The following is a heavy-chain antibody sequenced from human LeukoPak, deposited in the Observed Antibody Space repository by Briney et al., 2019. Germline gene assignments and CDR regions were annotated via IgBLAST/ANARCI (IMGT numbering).Heavy chain of an antibody. Sequence: PGGSLRLSCAASGFTFSRFWMSWVRQAPGKGLEWVANIKQGGSEKYYLDSVKGRFTISRDNSKNTVYLQMNSLRAEDTAVYYCARAELLSLDYWGQGTLVTVSS. J-gene: IGHJ4*02. CDR2: IKQGGSEK. CDR1: GFTFSRFW. V-gene: IGHV3-7*01. CDR3: ARAELLSLDY. D-gene: IGHD2-21*02.